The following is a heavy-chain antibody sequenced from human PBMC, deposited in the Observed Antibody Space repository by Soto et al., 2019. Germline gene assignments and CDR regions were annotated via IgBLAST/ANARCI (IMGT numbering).Heavy chain of an antibody. J-gene: IGHJ6*03. CDR3: ASLGGDIAARTFGYYYYYMDV. Sequence: KTSETLSLTCTVSGGSISSYYWSWIRQPPGKGLEWIGYIYYSGSTNYNPSLKSRVTISVDTSKNQFSLKLSSVTAADTAVYYCASLGGDIAARTFGYYYYYMDVWGKGTTVTVSS. CDR1: GGSISSYY. CDR2: IYYSGST. V-gene: IGHV4-59*08. D-gene: IGHD6-6*01.